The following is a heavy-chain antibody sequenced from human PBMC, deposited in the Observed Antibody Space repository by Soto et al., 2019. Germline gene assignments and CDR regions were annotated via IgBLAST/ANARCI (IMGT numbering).Heavy chain of an antibody. CDR2: IIPIFGTA. Sequence: ASVKVSCKASGGTFSSYAISWVRQAPGQGLEWMGGIIPIFGTANYAQKFQGRVTITADESMSTAYMELSSLRSEDTAVYYCASDERAIVVVPYGMDVWGQGTTVTVSS. CDR3: ASDERAIVVVPYGMDV. V-gene: IGHV1-69*13. J-gene: IGHJ6*02. CDR1: GGTFSSYA. D-gene: IGHD3-22*01.